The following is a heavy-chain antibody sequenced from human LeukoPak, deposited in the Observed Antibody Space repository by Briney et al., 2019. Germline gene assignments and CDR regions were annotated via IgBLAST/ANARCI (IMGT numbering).Heavy chain of an antibody. CDR2: IYYSGST. CDR1: GGSISSYY. Sequence: PSETLSLTCTVSGGSISSYYWSWIRQPPGKGLEWIGYIYYSGSTNYNPSLKSRVTISVDTSKNQFSLKLSSVTAADTAVYYCARGPYYYPTYYFDYWGQGTLVTVSS. CDR3: ARGPYYYPTYYFDY. V-gene: IGHV4-59*01. D-gene: IGHD3-10*01. J-gene: IGHJ4*02.